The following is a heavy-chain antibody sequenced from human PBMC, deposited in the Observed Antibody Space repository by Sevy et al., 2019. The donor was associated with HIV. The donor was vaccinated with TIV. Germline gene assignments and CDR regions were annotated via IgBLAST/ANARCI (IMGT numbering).Heavy chain of an antibody. Sequence: GGSLRLSCAASGFTFTRYWMSWVRQAPGKGLEWVANINEDGSEKYYVDSVKGRFTISRDNARKSRHLQMNSLRAEDTAIYYCARDVAAGDFWGQGTLVTVSS. CDR3: ARDVAAGDF. V-gene: IGHV3-7*01. J-gene: IGHJ4*02. CDR1: GFTFTRYW. CDR2: INEDGSEK. D-gene: IGHD2-21*01.